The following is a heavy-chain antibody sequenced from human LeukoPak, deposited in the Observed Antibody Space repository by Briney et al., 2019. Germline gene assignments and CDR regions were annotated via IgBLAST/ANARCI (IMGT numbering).Heavy chain of an antibody. Sequence: QAGRSLRLSCAASGFTFSSYDMHWVRQAPGKGLEWVAVMWSDGSNKYHADSVKDRFTISRDNSKSTLYLQMNSLRAEDTAVYYCARNSALDYWGQGTLVTVSS. CDR3: ARNSALDY. J-gene: IGHJ4*02. V-gene: IGHV3-33*01. CDR1: GFTFSSYD. CDR2: MWSDGSNK. D-gene: IGHD2/OR15-2a*01.